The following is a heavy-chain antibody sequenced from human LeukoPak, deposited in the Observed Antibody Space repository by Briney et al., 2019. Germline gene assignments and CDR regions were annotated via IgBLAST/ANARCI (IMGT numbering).Heavy chain of an antibody. D-gene: IGHD5-12*01. CDR3: ARGQTVATMTVGY. Sequence: PGGSLRLSCAASGFTFSSYSMNWVRQAPGKGLEWVSSISSSSSYIYYADSVKGRFTISRDNAKNSLYLQMNSLRAEDTAVYYCARGQTVATMTVGYWGQGTLVTVSS. CDR1: GFTFSSYS. J-gene: IGHJ4*02. V-gene: IGHV3-21*01. CDR2: ISSSSSYI.